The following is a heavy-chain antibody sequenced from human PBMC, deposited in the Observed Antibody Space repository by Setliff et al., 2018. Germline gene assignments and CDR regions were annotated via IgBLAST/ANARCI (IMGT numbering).Heavy chain of an antibody. CDR2: ISRSSTYI. Sequence: PGGSLRLSCAASGFTFSTHSMNWVRQAPGKGPEWVSSISRSSTYIYYADSMKGRFTISRDNAKNSLYLQMNSLRAEDTAVYYCASAGHSGSWFPFDAFHIWGQGTMVTV. CDR3: ASAGHSGSWFPFDAFHI. V-gene: IGHV3-21*01. D-gene: IGHD6-13*01. CDR1: GFTFSTHS. J-gene: IGHJ3*02.